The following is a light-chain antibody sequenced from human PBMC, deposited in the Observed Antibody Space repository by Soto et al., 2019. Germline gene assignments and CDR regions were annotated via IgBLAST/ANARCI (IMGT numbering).Light chain of an antibody. CDR3: QQYYSIPFT. CDR2: GAS. V-gene: IGKV4-1*01. CDR1: QSVLYNSNNKNH. Sequence: DFVMTQAPDSLAVSLGERATINCKSSQSVLYNSNNKNHLGWFQQKPGHPPKLLIYGASFRPSGVPDRFSGSGSETDFTLTISSLQAEDVAVYYCQQYYSIPFTFGHGTKVDIK. J-gene: IGKJ2*01.